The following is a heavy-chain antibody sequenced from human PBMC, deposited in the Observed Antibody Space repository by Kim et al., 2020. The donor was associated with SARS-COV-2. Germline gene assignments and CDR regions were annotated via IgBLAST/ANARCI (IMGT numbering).Heavy chain of an antibody. V-gene: IGHV3-7*03. CDR3: AGNRYEYYYYYGMDV. J-gene: IGHJ6*02. D-gene: IGHD1-1*01. Sequence: DTVKGRITIARDNAKNSLYLQMNSLRAEDTAVYYCAGNRYEYYYYYGMDVWGQGTTVTVSS.